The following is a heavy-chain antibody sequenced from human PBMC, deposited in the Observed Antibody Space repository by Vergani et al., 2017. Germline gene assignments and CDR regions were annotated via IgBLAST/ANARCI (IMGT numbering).Heavy chain of an antibody. V-gene: IGHV3-30*03. D-gene: IGHD1-7*01. CDR1: GFTFSTYG. CDR2: ITYDGSNK. J-gene: IGHJ4*02. Sequence: QVQLVESGGGVVQPGRSLRLSCAASGFTFSTYGMHWVRQAPGKGLDWVALITYDGSNKYYADSVKGRFTISRDNSKNTLYLQMNSLRPEDTAVYYCASTITGTTIVGYWGQGTLVTVSS. CDR3: ASTITGTTIVGY.